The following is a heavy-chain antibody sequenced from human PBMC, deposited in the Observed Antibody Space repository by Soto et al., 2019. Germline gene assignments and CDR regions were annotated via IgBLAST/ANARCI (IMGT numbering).Heavy chain of an antibody. J-gene: IGHJ4*02. CDR1: GFSFSSYA. CDR3: AKGSIEYSASVDN. Sequence: DVQLLESGGCLVQPGGSLRLSRAASGFSFSSYAMVWVRQAPGKGLEWVAVISARGGSSYFADSVKGRFTLSRDNSKNVLSLEMNSMRAEDTAIYFCAKGSIEYSASVDNWGQGTLVVVSS. D-gene: IGHD5-12*01. CDR2: ISARGGSS. V-gene: IGHV3-23*01.